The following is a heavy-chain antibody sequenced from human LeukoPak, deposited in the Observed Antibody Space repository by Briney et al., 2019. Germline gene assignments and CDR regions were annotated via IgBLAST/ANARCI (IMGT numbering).Heavy chain of an antibody. V-gene: IGHV4-59*01. CDR3: ARSWAGMYYPFYYFDY. CDR2: IYYSGST. CDR1: AGSITSYY. D-gene: IGHD1-26*01. Sequence: SETLSLTCTVSAGSITSYYWNWIRQPPGKGLEWIGYIYYSGSTNYNPSLKSRVTISVDTSNNQFSLKLSSVTAADTAVYYCARSWAGMYYPFYYFDYWGQGTLVSVSS. J-gene: IGHJ4*02.